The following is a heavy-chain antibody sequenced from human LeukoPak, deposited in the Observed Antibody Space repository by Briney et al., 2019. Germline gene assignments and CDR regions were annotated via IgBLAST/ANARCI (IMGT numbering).Heavy chain of an antibody. CDR1: GFTFSSYA. Sequence: PGGSLRLSCAASGFTFSSYAMHWVRQAPGKGLEWVAVISYDGSNKYYADSVKGRFTISRDNSKNTLYLQMNSLRAEDTAVYYCARSNDFWSGPDAFDIWGQGTMVTVSS. J-gene: IGHJ3*02. CDR2: ISYDGSNK. CDR3: ARSNDFWSGPDAFDI. V-gene: IGHV3-30-3*01. D-gene: IGHD3-3*01.